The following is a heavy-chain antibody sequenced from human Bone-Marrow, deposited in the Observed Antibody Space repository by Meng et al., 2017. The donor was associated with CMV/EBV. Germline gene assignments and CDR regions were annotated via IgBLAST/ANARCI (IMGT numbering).Heavy chain of an antibody. CDR3: ARGFYDSSGYSPLADWFDP. Sequence: FTVSSNYMSWVRQAPGKGLEWVSVIYSGGSSYYADSVKGRFTISRDNSKNTLYLQMNSLRAEDTAVYYCARGFYDSSGYSPLADWFDPWGQGTLVTVSS. V-gene: IGHV3-66*02. CDR2: IYSGGSS. CDR1: FTVSSNY. D-gene: IGHD3-22*01. J-gene: IGHJ5*02.